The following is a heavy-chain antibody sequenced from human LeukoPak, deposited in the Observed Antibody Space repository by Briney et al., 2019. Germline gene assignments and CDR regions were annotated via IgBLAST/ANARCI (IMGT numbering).Heavy chain of an antibody. CDR2: INTNTGNP. D-gene: IGHD2/OR15-2a*01. V-gene: IGHV7-4-1*02. Sequence: ASVKVSCKASGYTFTSYAMNWVRQAPGQGLEWMGWINTNTGNPTYAQGFTGRFVFSLDTSVSTAYLQISSLKAEDTAVYYCARDPFSPPSTGGLGYFDYWGQGTLVTVSS. CDR3: ARDPFSPPSTGGLGYFDY. CDR1: GYTFTSYA. J-gene: IGHJ4*02.